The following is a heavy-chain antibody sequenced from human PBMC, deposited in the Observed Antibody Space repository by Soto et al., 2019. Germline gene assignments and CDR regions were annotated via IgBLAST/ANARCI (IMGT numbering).Heavy chain of an antibody. J-gene: IGHJ5*02. CDR1: GGSISSGDYY. V-gene: IGHV4-30-4*01. CDR2: IYYSGST. Sequence: SETLSLTCTVSGGSISSGDYYWSWIRQPPGKGLEWVGYIYYSGSTYYNPSLKSRVTIPVDTSKNQFSLKLSSVTAADTAVYYCATVGVQYGWFDPWGQGTLVTVSS. D-gene: IGHD1-26*01. CDR3: ATVGVQYGWFDP.